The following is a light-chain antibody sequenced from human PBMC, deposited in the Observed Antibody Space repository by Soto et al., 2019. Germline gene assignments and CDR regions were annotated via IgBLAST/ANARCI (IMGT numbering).Light chain of an antibody. J-gene: IGLJ1*01. V-gene: IGLV2-11*01. CDR1: LSDVAVYEY. CDR3: CIYATKYI. CDR2: DVN. Sequence: QSALIQPRSVSASLGQSVTISCTGSLSDVAVYEYVSWYQQQPDIAPKLMIYDVNKRASGVPDRFSGSKSGNAASLIISGLQVADEADYYCCIYATKYIFGTGTKVTVL.